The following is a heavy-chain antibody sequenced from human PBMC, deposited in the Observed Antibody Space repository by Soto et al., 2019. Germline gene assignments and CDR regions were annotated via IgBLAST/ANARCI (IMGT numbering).Heavy chain of an antibody. J-gene: IGHJ6*03. CDR1: GDSFNDYY. CDR2: INPNGGVT. D-gene: IGHD5-12*01. Sequence: QVQLVQSGAEVRKPGASVTVSCRSSGDSFNDYYIHWVRQAPGQGFEWMGWINPNGGVTKYAQKFQGWVSMTRDTSIRTVYMQLSRLRSDDTAVYYCARESGGATATLDYYYFYMDVLGTGTTVNVSS. V-gene: IGHV1-2*04. CDR3: ARESGGATATLDYYYFYMDV.